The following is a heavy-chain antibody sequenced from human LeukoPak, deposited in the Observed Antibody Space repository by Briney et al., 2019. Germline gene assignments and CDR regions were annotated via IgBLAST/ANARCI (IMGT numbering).Heavy chain of an antibody. D-gene: IGHD1-26*01. CDR2: INSDGSST. Sequence: GGSLRLSCAASGFTVSSKYMSWVRQAPGKGLVWVSRINSDGSSTSYADSVKGRFTISRDNAKNTLHLQMNSLRAEDTAVYYCAFSGSYYEGYFDYWGQGTLVTVSS. J-gene: IGHJ4*02. CDR1: GFTVSSKY. V-gene: IGHV3-74*01. CDR3: AFSGSYYEGYFDY.